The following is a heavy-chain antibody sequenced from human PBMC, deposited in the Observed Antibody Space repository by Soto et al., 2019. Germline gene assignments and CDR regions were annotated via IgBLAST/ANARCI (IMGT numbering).Heavy chain of an antibody. Sequence: SETLSLTCSVSGDSISTVDYFWAWIRQPPGQALEYIGYIYKSTTTYYNPSFESRVAISLDTSKSQFSLNVTSVTAADTAVYFCARGRYCLTGRCFPNWFDSRGQGTLVTVSS. CDR3: ARGRYCLTGRCFPNWFDS. CDR2: IYKSTTT. D-gene: IGHD2-15*01. CDR1: GDSISTVDYF. V-gene: IGHV4-30-4*01. J-gene: IGHJ5*01.